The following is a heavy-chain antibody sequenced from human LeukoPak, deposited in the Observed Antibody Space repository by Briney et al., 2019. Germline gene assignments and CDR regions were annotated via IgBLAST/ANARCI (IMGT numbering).Heavy chain of an antibody. V-gene: IGHV3-23*01. CDR2: ISGSGGST. J-gene: IGHJ4*02. D-gene: IGHD3-22*01. Sequence: PGGSLRLSCAASGFTFSSYGMSWVRQAPGKGLEWVSAISGSGGSTYYADSVKGRFTISRDNSKNTLYLQMNSLRAEDTAVYYCAKDLARYYDSSAHDYWGQGTLVTVSS. CDR3: AKDLARYYDSSAHDY. CDR1: GFTFSSYG.